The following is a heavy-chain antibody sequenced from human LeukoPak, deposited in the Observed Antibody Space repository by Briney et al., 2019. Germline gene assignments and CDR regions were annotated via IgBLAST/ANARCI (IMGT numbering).Heavy chain of an antibody. Sequence: PGGSLRLSCATSGFTFNSHWMNWVRQAPGKGLEWVANIKQDGSDTFYVNSVKGRFTISRDNTKNSLYLQMSSLRAEDTAVYYCARGAIESGYRWVDYWGQGTLVTVSS. CDR3: ARGAIESGYRWVDY. D-gene: IGHD5-12*01. J-gene: IGHJ4*02. V-gene: IGHV3-7*01. CDR1: GFTFNSHW. CDR2: IKQDGSDT.